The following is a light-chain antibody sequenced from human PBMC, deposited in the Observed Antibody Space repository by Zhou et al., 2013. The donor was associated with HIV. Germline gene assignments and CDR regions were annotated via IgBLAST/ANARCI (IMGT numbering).Light chain of an antibody. CDR2: SDN. V-gene: IGLV1-44*01. Sequence: QSVLTQPPSASGTPGQRVTISCSGRDSNIGSNTVNWYRQLPGTAPKLLVYSDNQRPSGVPDRLSGSRSGTSASLAISGLQSEDEADYYCATWDDSLSAWVFGGGTKADRP. CDR3: ATWDDSLSAWV. CDR1: DSNIGSNT. J-gene: IGLJ3*02.